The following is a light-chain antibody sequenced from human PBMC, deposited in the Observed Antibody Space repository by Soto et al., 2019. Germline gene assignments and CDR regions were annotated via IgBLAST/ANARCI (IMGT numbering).Light chain of an antibody. Sequence: QSALIQPASVSGSPGQSITISCTGTSRDVGGSNYVSWYQHQPHRAPKLLIYEVNYRPSGVSSRFSGSKSGNTASLTIAGLQAEDEADYYCSSYISSNTLEVFGVGTKVTVL. CDR2: EVN. CDR1: SRDVGGSNY. V-gene: IGLV2-14*01. CDR3: SSYISSNTLEV. J-gene: IGLJ1*01.